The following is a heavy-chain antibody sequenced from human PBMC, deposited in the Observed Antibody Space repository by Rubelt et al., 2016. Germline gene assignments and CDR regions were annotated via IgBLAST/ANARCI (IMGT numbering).Heavy chain of an antibody. Sequence: GQGLEWMGWISAYNGNTNYAQKLQGRVTMTTDTSTSTAYMELSSLRSEDTAVYYCARDTWESDHHRGFDPWGQGTLVTVSS. J-gene: IGHJ5*02. V-gene: IGHV1-18*01. CDR3: ARDTWESDHHRGFDP. CDR2: ISAYNGNT. D-gene: IGHD1-26*01.